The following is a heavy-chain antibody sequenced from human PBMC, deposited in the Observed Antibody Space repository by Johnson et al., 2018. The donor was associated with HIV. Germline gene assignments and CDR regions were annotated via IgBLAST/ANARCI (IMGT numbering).Heavy chain of an antibody. J-gene: IGHJ3*02. D-gene: IGHD6-6*01. CDR3: ARGWVRVAARDAFDI. CDR1: GFTFDDYG. V-gene: IGHV3-20*04. CDR2: INWNGGST. Sequence: VQLVESGGGLVQPGGSLRLSCAASGFTFDDYGMTWVRQPPGKGLEWVSGINWNGGSTGYADSVKGRFTISRDNAKNSLYLQMNSLRAEDTAVYYCARGWVRVAARDAFDIWGQGTMVTVSS.